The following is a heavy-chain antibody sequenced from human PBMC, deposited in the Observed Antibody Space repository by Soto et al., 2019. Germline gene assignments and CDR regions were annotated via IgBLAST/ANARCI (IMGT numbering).Heavy chain of an antibody. Sequence: ASVKVSCKASGYTFTSYGISWVRQAPGQGLEWMGWISAYNGTTNYAQKLQGRVTMTTDTSTSTAYMELRSLRSDDTAVYYCARSLYSSSSGYYYGMDVWGQGTTVTVSS. D-gene: IGHD6-6*01. J-gene: IGHJ6*02. CDR3: ARSLYSSSSGYYYGMDV. CDR2: ISAYNGTT. CDR1: GYTFTSYG. V-gene: IGHV1-18*04.